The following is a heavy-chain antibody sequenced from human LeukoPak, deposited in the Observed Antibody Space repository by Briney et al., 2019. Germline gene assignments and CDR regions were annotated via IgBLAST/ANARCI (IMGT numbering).Heavy chain of an antibody. CDR2: ISSSSSYI. V-gene: IGHV3-21*01. J-gene: IGHJ5*02. D-gene: IGHD2-2*01. CDR1: GFTFSSYS. Sequence: PGGSLRLSCAASGFTFSSYSMNWVRQAPGKGLEWVSSISSSSSYIYYADSVKGRFTISRDSAKNSLYLQMNSLRAEDTAVYYCARTAEVVPAAIVGIGWFDPWGQGTLVTVSS. CDR3: ARTAEVVPAAIVGIGWFDP.